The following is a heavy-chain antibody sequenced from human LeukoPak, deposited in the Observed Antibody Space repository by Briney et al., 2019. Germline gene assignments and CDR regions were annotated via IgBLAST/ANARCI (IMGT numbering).Heavy chain of an antibody. CDR3: AKDAYYYDSSGYYVY. CDR1: GFTFSSYA. CDR2: ISGSGGST. Sequence: GGSLRLYCAASGFTFSSYAMSWVRQAPGKGLEWVSAISGSGGSTYYADSVKGRFTISRDNSKNTLYLQMNSLRAEDTAVYYCAKDAYYYDSSGYYVYWGQGTLVTVSS. D-gene: IGHD3-22*01. J-gene: IGHJ4*02. V-gene: IGHV3-23*01.